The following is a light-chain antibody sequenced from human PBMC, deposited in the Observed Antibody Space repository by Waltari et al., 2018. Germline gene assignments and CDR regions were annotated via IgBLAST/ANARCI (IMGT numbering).Light chain of an antibody. CDR1: QSVSTY. CDR2: DSS. Sequence: EIVLTQSPATLSLSPGERATLSCRASQSVSTYLALYQQKPGQAPRLPIYDSSNRAAGTPARFSGSGSGTDITLTISSLEPEDFAVYYCEQRISWPLIAIGPGTKVEI. V-gene: IGKV3-11*01. CDR3: EQRISWPLIA. J-gene: IGKJ3*01.